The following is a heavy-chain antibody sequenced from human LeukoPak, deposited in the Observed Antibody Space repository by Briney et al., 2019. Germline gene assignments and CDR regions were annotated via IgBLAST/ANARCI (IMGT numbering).Heavy chain of an antibody. J-gene: IGHJ6*02. Sequence: SETLSLTCTVSGGSISSYYWSWIRQPPGKGLEWIGYIYYSGSTNYNPSLKSRVTISVDKSKNQFSLKLSSVTAADTAVYYCARETEHPRYSSSLYPPYYYYYGMDVWGQGTTVTVSS. D-gene: IGHD6-13*01. CDR2: IYYSGST. V-gene: IGHV4-59*12. CDR1: GGSISSYY. CDR3: ARETEHPRYSSSLYPPYYYYYGMDV.